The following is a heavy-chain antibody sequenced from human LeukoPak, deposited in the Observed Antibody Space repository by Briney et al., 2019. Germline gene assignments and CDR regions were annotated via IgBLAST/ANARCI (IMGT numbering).Heavy chain of an antibody. CDR1: GYTLTELS. V-gene: IGHV1-24*01. CDR3: AKATGIFYYFDY. CDR2: FDPEDGET. D-gene: IGHD1-1*01. J-gene: IGHJ4*02. Sequence: ASVKVSCKVSGYTLTELSMHWVRQAPGKGLEWMGGFDPEDGETIYAQKFQGRVTMTEDTSTDTAYMELSSLRSEDTAVYYCAKATGIFYYFDYWGQGTLVTVSS.